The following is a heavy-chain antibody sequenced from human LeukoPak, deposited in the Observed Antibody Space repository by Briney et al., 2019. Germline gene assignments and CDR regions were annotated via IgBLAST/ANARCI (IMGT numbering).Heavy chain of an antibody. CDR1: GFTFSSYG. D-gene: IGHD4-17*01. V-gene: IGHV3-30*18. CDR3: ANTVNYYYYYYDMDV. Sequence: GRSLGLSCAASGFTFSSYGMHWVRQAPGKGLEWVAVISYDGSKKYYADSVKGRFTISRDDSKNTLYLQMNSLRAEDTAVYYCANTVNYYYYYYDMDVWGKGTTVTVSS. J-gene: IGHJ6*04. CDR2: ISYDGSKK.